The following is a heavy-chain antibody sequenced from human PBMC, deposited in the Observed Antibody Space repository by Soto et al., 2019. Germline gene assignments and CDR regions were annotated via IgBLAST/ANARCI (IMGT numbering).Heavy chain of an antibody. Sequence: GGSLRLSCAASGFTVSSNYMSWVRQAPGKGLEWVSVIYSGGSTYYADSVKGRFTISRDNSKNTLYLQMNSLRAEDTAVYYCASPGYCSGGSCYRFDYWGQGTLVTVSS. CDR2: IYSGGST. CDR3: ASPGYCSGGSCYRFDY. J-gene: IGHJ4*02. V-gene: IGHV3-66*01. D-gene: IGHD2-15*01. CDR1: GFTVSSNY.